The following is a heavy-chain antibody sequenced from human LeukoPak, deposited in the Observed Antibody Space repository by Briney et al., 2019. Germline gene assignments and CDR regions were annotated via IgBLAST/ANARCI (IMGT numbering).Heavy chain of an antibody. Sequence: SETLSLTCAVYGGSFSGYYWSWIRQPPGKGLEWIGEINHSGSTNYNPSLKSRVTISVDTSKNQFSLKLSSVTAADTAVYYCARRGRSSGWSYWYFDLWGRGTLVTVSS. CDR1: GGSFSGYY. CDR3: ARRGRSSGWSYWYFDL. V-gene: IGHV4-34*01. D-gene: IGHD6-19*01. CDR2: INHSGST. J-gene: IGHJ2*01.